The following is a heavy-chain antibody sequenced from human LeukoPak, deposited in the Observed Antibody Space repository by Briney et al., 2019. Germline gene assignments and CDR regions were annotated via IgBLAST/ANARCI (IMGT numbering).Heavy chain of an antibody. CDR3: ARVGVTLYDYFDY. V-gene: IGHV1-2*02. CDR1: GYTFTGYY. D-gene: IGHD1-26*01. Sequence: ASVKVSCKASGYTFTGYYMHWVRQAPGQGLEWMGWINPNSGDTNYSQKFQGRVSMTRDTSTSTVYMELSSLRSEDTAVYYCARVGVTLYDYFDYWGQGTLVTVSS. J-gene: IGHJ4*02. CDR2: INPNSGDT.